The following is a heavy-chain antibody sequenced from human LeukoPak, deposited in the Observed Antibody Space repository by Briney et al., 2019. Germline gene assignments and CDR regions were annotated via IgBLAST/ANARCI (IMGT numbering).Heavy chain of an antibody. CDR3: ARGVAAAANLDY. CDR1: GYTXTGYY. D-gene: IGHD6-13*01. CDR2: INPNSGGT. Sequence: ASVKVSCKASGYTXTGYYMHWVRQAPGQGLEWMGWINPNSGGTNYAQKFQGRVTMTRDTSISTAYMELSRLRSDDTAVYYCARGVAAAANLDYWGQGTLVTVSS. V-gene: IGHV1-2*02. J-gene: IGHJ4*02.